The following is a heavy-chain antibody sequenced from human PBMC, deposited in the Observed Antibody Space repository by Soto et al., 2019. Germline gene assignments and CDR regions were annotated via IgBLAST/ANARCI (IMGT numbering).Heavy chain of an antibody. J-gene: IGHJ4*02. CDR3: SKAFRVAGIHSWGH. Sequence: ELQLLESGGGLVQPGGSLRLSCAASGFTFSTYAMSWVRQAPGKGLEWVSAIRDSGGSTYYADSVEGRFTISRDNFKDGLFLQMSSLRAEDTAKIFRSKAFRVAGIHSWGHWGQGTLVTVSS. V-gene: IGHV3-23*01. CDR2: IRDSGGST. CDR1: GFTFSTYA. D-gene: IGHD6-19*01.